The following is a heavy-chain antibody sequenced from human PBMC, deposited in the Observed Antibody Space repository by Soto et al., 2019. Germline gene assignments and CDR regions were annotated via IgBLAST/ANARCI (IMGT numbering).Heavy chain of an antibody. CDR3: ARVGSGGSSLVY. Sequence: QVQLVESGGGVVQPGRSLRLSCAASGFTFSSYGMHWVRQAPGKGLEWVAVIWYDGSNKYYADSVKGRFTISRDNSKNTLYLQVNSLRAEATAVYPCARVGSGGSSLVYGAEGPLVPVSS. V-gene: IGHV3-33*01. D-gene: IGHD2-15*01. CDR1: GFTFSSYG. CDR2: IWYDGSNK. J-gene: IGHJ4*02.